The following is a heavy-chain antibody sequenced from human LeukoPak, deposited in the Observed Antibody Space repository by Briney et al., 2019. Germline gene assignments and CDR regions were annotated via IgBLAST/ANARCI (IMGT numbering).Heavy chain of an antibody. CDR3: ARGISGYDFDAFDI. CDR1: GYTFTGYY. D-gene: IGHD5-12*01. V-gene: IGHV1-2*02. CDR2: INPNSGGT. Sequence: ASVKVSCQASGYTFTGYYMHWVRQAPGQGLEWMGWINPNSGGTNYAQKFQGRVTMTRDTSISTAYMELSRLRSDDTAVYYCARGISGYDFDAFDISGQGTMVTVSS. J-gene: IGHJ3*02.